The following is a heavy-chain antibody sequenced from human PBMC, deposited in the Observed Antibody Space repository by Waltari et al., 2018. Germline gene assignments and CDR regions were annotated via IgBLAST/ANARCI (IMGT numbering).Heavy chain of an antibody. CDR1: GFTFSSYA. J-gene: IGHJ4*02. CDR3: ARLWFGELWECSFDY. V-gene: IGHV3-23*01. Sequence: EVQLLESGGGLVQPGGSLRLSCAASGFTFSSYAMSWVRQAPGKGLEWVSAISGSGGSTYYADSVKGRFTISRDNSKNTLYLQMNSLRAEDTAVYYCARLWFGELWECSFDYWGQGTLVTVSS. CDR2: ISGSGGST. D-gene: IGHD3-10*01.